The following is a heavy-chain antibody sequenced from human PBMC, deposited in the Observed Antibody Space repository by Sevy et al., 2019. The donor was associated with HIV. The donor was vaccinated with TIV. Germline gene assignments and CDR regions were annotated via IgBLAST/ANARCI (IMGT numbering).Heavy chain of an antibody. CDR2: ISYDGSNK. CDR3: AKGPHSTTSNPGEYYYYYGMDV. V-gene: IGHV3-30*18. D-gene: IGHD2-2*01. CDR1: GFTFSNYG. Sequence: GSLRLSCAASGFTFSNYGMHWVRQAPGKGLEWVALISYDGSNKYYADSVKGRFTISRDNSKNTLYLQMSSLRAEDTAVYYCAKGPHSTTSNPGEYYYYYGMDVWGQGTTVTVSS. J-gene: IGHJ6*02.